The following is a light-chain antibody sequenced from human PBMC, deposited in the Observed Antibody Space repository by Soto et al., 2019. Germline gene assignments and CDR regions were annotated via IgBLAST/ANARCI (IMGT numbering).Light chain of an antibody. CDR3: QKYHSYPLT. CDR1: ESISSW. J-gene: IGKJ4*01. Sequence: DIQMTQSPSTLSASVGDSVTITCRASESISSWLAWYQQKPGKAPSLLIDKASSLEVEVPSRFSGSGSGTAFALTISSLHPDGIATYFCQKYHSYPLTSGGGTKIEIK. V-gene: IGKV1-5*03. CDR2: KAS.